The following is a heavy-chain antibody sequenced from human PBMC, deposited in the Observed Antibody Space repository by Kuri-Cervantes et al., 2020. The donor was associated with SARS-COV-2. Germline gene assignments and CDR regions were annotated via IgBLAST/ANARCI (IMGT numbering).Heavy chain of an antibody. J-gene: IGHJ4*02. CDR1: GFNFSRTD. Sequence: GESLKISCAASGFNFSRTDMHWVRHAPGTGLGWVAVISHDGKNQKCKASGKGRFTISSDNSQNTLYLHMNSRRSEDTAMYYWAKDRGGVQDFWGQGTLVTVSS. CDR3: AKDRGGVQDF. CDR2: ISHDGKNQ. D-gene: IGHD2-8*02. V-gene: IGHV3-30*18.